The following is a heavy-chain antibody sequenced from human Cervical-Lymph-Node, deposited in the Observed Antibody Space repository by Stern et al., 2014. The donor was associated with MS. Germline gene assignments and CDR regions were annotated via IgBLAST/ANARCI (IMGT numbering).Heavy chain of an antibody. CDR3: ARGDGSSWFPY. CDR2: INPNNGNT. V-gene: IGHV1-2*02. D-gene: IGHD6-13*01. Sequence: QVQLVESGAEVRESGDSVKVSCKTSGYTFTHNYIHWVRQAPGQGLEWPGWINPNNGNTKNAQKFQGRVTMTRDTSISTLYMELNRLTSDDTAVYYCARGDGSSWFPYWGQGTLVTVSS. J-gene: IGHJ4*02. CDR1: GYTFTHNY.